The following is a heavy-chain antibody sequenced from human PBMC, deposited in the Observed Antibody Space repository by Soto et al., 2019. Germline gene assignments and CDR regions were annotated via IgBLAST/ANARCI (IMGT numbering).Heavy chain of an antibody. CDR2: MSPNSGKT. CDR3: VTGGRSGWDTGFY. Sequence: QIHLVQSGAEVKKPGASVKVSCKTAGYPFTNYDINWVRQATGQWLEWMGYMSPNSGKTGYAQKCQGSVTMTRDTSISTAHMELSNLRSEATAVYYCVTGGRSGWDTGFYGGQGTVVTASS. V-gene: IGHV1-8*01. CDR1: GYPFTNYD. J-gene: IGHJ4*02. D-gene: IGHD6-19*01.